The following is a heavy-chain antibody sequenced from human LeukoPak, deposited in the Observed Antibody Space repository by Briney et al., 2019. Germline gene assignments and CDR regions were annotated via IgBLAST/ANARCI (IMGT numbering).Heavy chain of an antibody. J-gene: IGHJ4*02. Sequence: GASVKVSCKASGYTFTSYGISWVRQAPGQGLEWMGWISAYNGNTNYAQKLQGRVTMTTDTSTSTAYMELRSLRSDDTAVYYCAKEDYGEPGVHFDYWGQGTLVTVSS. D-gene: IGHD4-17*01. CDR3: AKEDYGEPGVHFDY. V-gene: IGHV1-18*01. CDR2: ISAYNGNT. CDR1: GYTFTSYG.